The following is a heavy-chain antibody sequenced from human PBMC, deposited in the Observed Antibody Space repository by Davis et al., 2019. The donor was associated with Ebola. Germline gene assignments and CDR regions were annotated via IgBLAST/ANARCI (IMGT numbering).Heavy chain of an antibody. V-gene: IGHV4-59*11. CDR3: ARDDLVTTSYYYGMDV. CDR1: GFTFSDHY. Sequence: ESLKISCAASGFTFSDHYMDWIRQPPGKGLEWIGYIYYSGSTNYNPSLKSRVTISVDTSKNQFSLKLSSVTAADTAVYYCARDDLVTTSYYYGMDVWGQGTTVTVSS. D-gene: IGHD4-17*01. CDR2: IYYSGST. J-gene: IGHJ6*02.